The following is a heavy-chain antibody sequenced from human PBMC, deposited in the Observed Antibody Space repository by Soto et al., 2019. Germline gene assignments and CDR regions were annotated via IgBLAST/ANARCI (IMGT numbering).Heavy chain of an antibody. J-gene: IGHJ5*02. CDR1: GGCISSSSYY. CDR2: IYYSGST. CDR3: ASAYDILTGYYKVSNWFAP. D-gene: IGHD3-9*01. Sequence: PSETLSLTCTVSGGCISSSSYYWGWIRQPPGKGLEWIGSIYYSGSTYYNPSLKSRVTISVDTSKNQFSLKLSSVTAADTAVYYCASAYDILTGYYKVSNWFAPWGQGSLVTVSS. V-gene: IGHV4-39*01.